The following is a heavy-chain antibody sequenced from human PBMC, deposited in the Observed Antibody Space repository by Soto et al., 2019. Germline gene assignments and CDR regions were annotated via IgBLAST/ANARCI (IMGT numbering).Heavy chain of an antibody. CDR2: IIPMFGTA. Sequence: QVHLVQSGAEVKKPGSSVKVSCTASGGTFGSYTVTWVRQAPGQGLEWMGEIIPMFGTASYAQKFQGRVTLTADKSTTTAHMELSSLSSDDTAVYFCARQKAMTHNFYSGMDVWGQGTTVTVSS. CDR1: GGTFGSYT. V-gene: IGHV1-69*06. CDR3: ARQKAMTHNFYSGMDV. J-gene: IGHJ6*02.